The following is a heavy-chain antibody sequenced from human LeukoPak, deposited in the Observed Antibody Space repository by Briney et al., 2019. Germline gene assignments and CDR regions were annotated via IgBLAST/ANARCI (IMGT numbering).Heavy chain of an antibody. CDR1: GGSFSGYY. CDR3: ASTIAAAGTD. Sequence: SETLSLTCAVYGGSFSGYYWSWIRQPPGKRLEWIGEINHSGSTNYNPSLKSRVTISVDTSKNQFSLKLSSVTAADTAVYYCASTIAAAGTDWGQGTLVTVSS. J-gene: IGHJ4*02. CDR2: INHSGST. D-gene: IGHD6-13*01. V-gene: IGHV4-34*01.